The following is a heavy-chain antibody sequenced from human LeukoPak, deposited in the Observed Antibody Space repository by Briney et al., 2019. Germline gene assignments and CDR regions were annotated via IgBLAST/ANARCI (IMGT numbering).Heavy chain of an antibody. Sequence: SETLSLTCTVSGGSISSGGYYWSWIRQPPGKGLEWIGEINHSGSTNYNPSLKSRVTISVDTSKNQFSLKLSSVTAADTAVYYCARPSSIAARIWADAFDIWGQGTMVTVSS. CDR1: GGSISSGGYY. J-gene: IGHJ3*02. CDR2: INHSGST. CDR3: ARPSSIAARIWADAFDI. V-gene: IGHV4-39*01. D-gene: IGHD6-6*01.